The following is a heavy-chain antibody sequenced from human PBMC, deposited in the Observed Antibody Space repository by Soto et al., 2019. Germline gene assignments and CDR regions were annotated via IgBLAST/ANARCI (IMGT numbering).Heavy chain of an antibody. CDR3: ARRYGYSFDY. CDR1: GGSISSYY. CDR2: SDYSGST. J-gene: IGHJ4*02. D-gene: IGHD1-1*01. V-gene: IGHV4-59*08. Sequence: QVQLQESGPGLVKPSETLSLTCTVSGGSISSYYWSWIRQPPGKGLEWIGYSDYSGSTNYNPSLKSRVIISVDTSKTQFSLKLSSVTAADTAVYYCARRYGYSFDYWGQGTLVTVSS.